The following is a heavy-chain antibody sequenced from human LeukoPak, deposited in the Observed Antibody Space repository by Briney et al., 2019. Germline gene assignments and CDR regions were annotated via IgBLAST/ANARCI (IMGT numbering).Heavy chain of an antibody. D-gene: IGHD3-3*01. J-gene: IGHJ6*03. V-gene: IGHV1-69*05. CDR3: ARTHLTIFGVYYYYYYMDV. CDR2: IIPIFGTA. CDR1: GGTFSSYA. Sequence: SVKVSCKASGGTFSSYAISWVRQAPGQGLEWMGGIIPIFGTANYAQKFQGRVTITTDESTSTAYMELSSLRSEDTAVYYCARTHLTIFGVYYYYYYMDVWGTGTTVTVSS.